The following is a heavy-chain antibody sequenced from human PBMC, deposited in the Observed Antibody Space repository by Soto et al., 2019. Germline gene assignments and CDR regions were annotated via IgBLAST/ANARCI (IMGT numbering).Heavy chain of an antibody. V-gene: IGHV3-30*18. CDR2: ISYDGSNK. D-gene: IGHD3-3*01. J-gene: IGHJ4*02. Sequence: GSLRLSCAASGFTFSSYGMHWVRQAPGKGLEWVAVISYDGSNKYYADSVKGRFTISRDNSKNTLYLQMNSLRAEDTAVYYCAKGPSYYDFWSHFDYWGQGTLVTVS. CDR3: AKGPSYYDFWSHFDY. CDR1: GFTFSSYG.